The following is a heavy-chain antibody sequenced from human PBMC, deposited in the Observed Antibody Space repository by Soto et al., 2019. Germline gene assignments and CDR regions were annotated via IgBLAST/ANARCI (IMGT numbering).Heavy chain of an antibody. CDR3: IKPYSKSWFY. CDR1: GFTFMTYA. CDR2: IKSDGSST. V-gene: IGHV3-64D*08. Sequence: GGSLRLSCSASGFTFMTYAMHWVRQAPGKGLEHVSGIKSDGSSTYYAESVEGRFTISRDNSKDTLYLQMNGLREDDTAVYYCIKPYSKSWFYWGRGTLVTVSS. J-gene: IGHJ4*01. D-gene: IGHD2-15*01.